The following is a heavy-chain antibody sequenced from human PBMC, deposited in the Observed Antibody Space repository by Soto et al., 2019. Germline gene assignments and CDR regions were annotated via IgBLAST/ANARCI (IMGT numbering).Heavy chain of an antibody. CDR1: GYTFTGYY. V-gene: IGHV1-2*04. CDR3: ASSIAVAGIPYYYGMDV. D-gene: IGHD6-19*01. J-gene: IGHJ6*02. Sequence: QVQLVQSGAEVKKPGASVKVSCKASGYTFTGYYMHWVRQAPGQGLEWMGWINPNSGDTNYAQKFQGWVTMTRDTSISTAYMELSRLRSDDTAVYYCASSIAVAGIPYYYGMDVWGQGTTVTVSS. CDR2: INPNSGDT.